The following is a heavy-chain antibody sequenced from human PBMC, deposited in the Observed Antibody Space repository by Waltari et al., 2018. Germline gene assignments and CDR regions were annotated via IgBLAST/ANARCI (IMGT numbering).Heavy chain of an antibody. CDR2: IDNGGST. D-gene: IGHD2-15*01. V-gene: IGHV3-53*01. CDR3: ARDMGRYCSGGSCDKGFDY. J-gene: IGHJ4*02. Sequence: EVQLVESGGGLIQPGGSLRLSCAASGFTVSSNYMSWVRQAPGKGLEWVSVIDNGGSTYYADSVKGRFTSSRDNSKNTLYLQMNSLRAEDTAVYYCARDMGRYCSGGSCDKGFDYWGQGTLVTVSS. CDR1: GFTVSSNY.